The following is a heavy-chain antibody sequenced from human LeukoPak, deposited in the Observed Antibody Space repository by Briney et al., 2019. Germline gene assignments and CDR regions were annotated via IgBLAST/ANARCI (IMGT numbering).Heavy chain of an antibody. V-gene: IGHV3-48*02. D-gene: IGHD3-16*02. CDR2: IYSSSSSI. J-gene: IGHJ4*02. CDR1: GFTVSSYN. Sequence: GVSLRLSCAASGFTVSSYNMNWVRQAPGKGLEWVSYIYSSSSSIYYADSVKGRFTISRANAKNSLYLQMNSLRDEDTAVYYCAIDHDYIWGSYRIPLDYWGRGNLVTVSS. CDR3: AIDHDYIWGSYRIPLDY.